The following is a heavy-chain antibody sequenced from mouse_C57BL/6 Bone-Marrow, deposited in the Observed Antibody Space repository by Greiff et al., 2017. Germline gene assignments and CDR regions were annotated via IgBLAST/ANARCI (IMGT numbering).Heavy chain of an antibody. CDR2: INPGSGGT. CDR1: GYAFTNYL. V-gene: IGHV1-54*01. Sequence: QVQLKESGAELVRPGTSVKVSCKASGYAFTNYLIEWVKQRPGQGLEWIGVINPGSGGTNYNEKFKGKATLTADKSSSTAYMQLSSLTSEDSAVYFCARPLGLAMGYWGQGTSVTVSS. CDR3: ARPLGLAMGY. D-gene: IGHD4-1*01. J-gene: IGHJ4*01.